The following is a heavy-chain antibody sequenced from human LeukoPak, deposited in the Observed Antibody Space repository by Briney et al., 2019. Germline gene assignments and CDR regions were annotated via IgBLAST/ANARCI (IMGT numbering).Heavy chain of an antibody. CDR1: GFTFSSSA. D-gene: IGHD6-19*01. J-gene: IGHJ4*02. CDR3: ARAVYRSGEYYFDY. CDR2: ISYGGSDK. V-gene: IGHV3-30*04. Sequence: GRSLRLSCAASGFTFSSSAMQWVRQAPGKGLEWVAVISYGGSDKNYADSVKGRFTISRDNSKNTLYLQMNSLRAEDTAVYYCARAVYRSGEYYFDYWGQGTLVIVSS.